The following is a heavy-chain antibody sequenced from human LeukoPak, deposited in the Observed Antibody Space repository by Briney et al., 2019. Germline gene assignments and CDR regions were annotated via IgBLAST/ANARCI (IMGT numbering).Heavy chain of an antibody. J-gene: IGHJ4*02. CDR3: ARDWGETTDLDY. D-gene: IGHD4-17*01. CDR1: GYTFTGYY. Sequence: ASVKVSCKASGYTFTGYYMHWVRQAPGQGLEWMGWINPNSGGTNYAQKLQGRVTMTTDTSTSTAYMELRSLRSDDTAVYYCARDWGETTDLDYWGQGTLVTVSS. V-gene: IGHV1-2*02. CDR2: INPNSGGT.